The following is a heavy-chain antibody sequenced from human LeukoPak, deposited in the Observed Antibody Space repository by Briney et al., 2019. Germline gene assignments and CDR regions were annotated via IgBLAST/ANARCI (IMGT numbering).Heavy chain of an antibody. V-gene: IGHV3-74*01. D-gene: IGHD6-13*01. CDR1: GFTFSNYW. CDR3: TGHHQAYSRTY. Sequence: GGSLRLSCAASGFTFSNYWMHWVRQAPGKGLVWVSRIGTDASSTTYADSVKGRFTISRDNAKDTLYLQMSSLRAEDTAVYYCTGHHQAYSRTYWGQGTLVTVSS. CDR2: IGTDASST. J-gene: IGHJ4*02.